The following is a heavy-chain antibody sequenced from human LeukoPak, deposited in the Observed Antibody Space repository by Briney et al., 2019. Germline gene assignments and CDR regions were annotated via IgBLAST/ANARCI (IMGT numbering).Heavy chain of an antibody. D-gene: IGHD2-15*01. CDR3: ASTFNGDSPPY. Sequence: PGGSLRLSCAASGFTVSSNYMSWVRQAPGKGLEWVSVIYSGGSTYYADSVKGRFTISRDNSKNTLYLQMNSLRAEDTAVYYCASTFNGDSPPYWGQGTLVTVSS. J-gene: IGHJ4*02. V-gene: IGHV3-66*01. CDR2: IYSGGST. CDR1: GFTVSSNY.